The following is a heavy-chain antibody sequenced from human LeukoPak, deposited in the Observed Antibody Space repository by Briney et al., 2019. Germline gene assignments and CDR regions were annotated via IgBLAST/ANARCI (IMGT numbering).Heavy chain of an antibody. J-gene: IGHJ4*02. D-gene: IGHD6-13*01. CDR1: GYTFTSYG. V-gene: IGHV1-18*01. Sequence: GASVKVSCKASGYTFTSYGISWVRQAPGQGLEGMGWISAYNGNTNYAQKLQGRVTMTTDTSTSTAYMELRSLRSDDTAVYYCARDHATGIAAAGTLSYFDYWGQGTLVTVSS. CDR2: ISAYNGNT. CDR3: ARDHATGIAAAGTLSYFDY.